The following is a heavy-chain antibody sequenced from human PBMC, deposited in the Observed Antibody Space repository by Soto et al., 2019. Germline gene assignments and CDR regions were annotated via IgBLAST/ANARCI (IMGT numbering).Heavy chain of an antibody. CDR1: GFTFSSYA. D-gene: IGHD6-19*01. CDR3: AKHSSGWYEQRRLFDY. V-gene: IGHV3-23*01. CDR2: ISGSGGST. J-gene: IGHJ4*02. Sequence: VGSLRLSCAASGFTFSSYAMSWVRQAPGKGLEWVSAISGSGGSTYYADSVKGRFTISRDNSKNTLYLQMNSLRAEDTAVYYCAKHSSGWYEQRRLFDYWGQGTLVTVSS.